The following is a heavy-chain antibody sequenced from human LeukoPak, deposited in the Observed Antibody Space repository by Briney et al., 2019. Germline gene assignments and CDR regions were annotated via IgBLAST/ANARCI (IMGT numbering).Heavy chain of an antibody. Sequence: ASVEVSCKASGGTFSSYAISWVRQAPAQGLEWMGRIIPILGIANYAQKFQGRVTITADKSTSTAYMELSSLRSEDTAVYYCADQRPRSGLDYWGQGTLVTVSS. V-gene: IGHV1-69*04. J-gene: IGHJ4*02. CDR1: GGTFSSYA. CDR3: ADQRPRSGLDY. D-gene: IGHD3-10*01. CDR2: IIPILGIA.